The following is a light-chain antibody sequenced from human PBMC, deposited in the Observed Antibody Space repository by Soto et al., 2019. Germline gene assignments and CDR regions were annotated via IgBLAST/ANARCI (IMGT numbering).Light chain of an antibody. J-gene: IGKJ2*01. CDR3: QQYGSSRPYT. CDR1: QSVSSSY. V-gene: IGKV3-20*01. CDR2: GAS. Sequence: EIVLTQSPGTLSLSPGERATLSCRASQSVSSSYLAWYQQKPGQAPRLLIYGASSRATGIPDRFSGSGSGTDFTLTNSRLEPEDFAVYYCQQYGSSRPYTFGQGTKLEIK.